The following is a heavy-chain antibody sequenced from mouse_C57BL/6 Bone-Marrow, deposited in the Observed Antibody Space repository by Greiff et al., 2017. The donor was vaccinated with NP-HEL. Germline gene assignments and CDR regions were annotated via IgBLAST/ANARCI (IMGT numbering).Heavy chain of an antibody. Sequence: QVQLQQSGAELVRPGTSVKMSCKASGYTFTNYWIGWAKQRPGHGLEWIGDIYPGGGYTNYNEKFKGKATLTADKSSSTAYMQFSSLTSEDSAIYYCARGTVTTPFAYWGQGTLVTVSA. CDR3: ARGTVTTPFAY. V-gene: IGHV1-63*01. CDR2: IYPGGGYT. J-gene: IGHJ3*01. CDR1: GYTFTNYW. D-gene: IGHD2-2*01.